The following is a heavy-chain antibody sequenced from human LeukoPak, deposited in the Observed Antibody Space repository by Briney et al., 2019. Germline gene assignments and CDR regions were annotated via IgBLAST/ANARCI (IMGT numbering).Heavy chain of an antibody. D-gene: IGHD3-3*02. CDR1: GYTFNRYG. J-gene: IGHJ4*02. CDR2: IGSYNGNT. CDR3: ARGLSHFEY. Sequence: ASVKVSCKASGYTFNRYGISWVRQAPGQGLEWMGWIGSYNGNTNYAQKLQGRVTMTTDTSTSTAYMELRSLKSDDTAVYYCARGLSHFEYWGQGTLVTVSS. V-gene: IGHV1-18*01.